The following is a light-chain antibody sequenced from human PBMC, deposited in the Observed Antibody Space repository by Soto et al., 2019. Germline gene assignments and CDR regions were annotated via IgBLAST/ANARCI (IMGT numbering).Light chain of an antibody. J-gene: IGLJ2*01. Sequence: QSVLPQPPAVSAAPGQKVTISCSGTSSNIGKTFVSWYQHLPGTAPKLLIYDNYKRPSGIPDRFSGSKSGTSATLGVTGLQTGDEADYYCAAWDTSLHALTLGGGTKVTVL. CDR2: DNY. V-gene: IGLV1-51*01. CDR3: AAWDTSLHALT. CDR1: SSNIGKTF.